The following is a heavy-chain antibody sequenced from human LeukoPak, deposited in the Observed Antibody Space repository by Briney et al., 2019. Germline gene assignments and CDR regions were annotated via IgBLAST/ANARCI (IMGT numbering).Heavy chain of an antibody. Sequence: SETLSLTCTVSGGSISSGSYYWSWIRQPAGKGLEWTGRIYSSGSTNYNPSLKSRVTISVDTSKNQFSLKLSSVTAADTAVYYCARYSSGWYGSRYYFDYWGQGTLVTVSS. J-gene: IGHJ4*02. CDR1: GGSISSGSYY. CDR3: ARYSSGWYGSRYYFDY. V-gene: IGHV4-61*02. CDR2: IYSSGST. D-gene: IGHD6-19*01.